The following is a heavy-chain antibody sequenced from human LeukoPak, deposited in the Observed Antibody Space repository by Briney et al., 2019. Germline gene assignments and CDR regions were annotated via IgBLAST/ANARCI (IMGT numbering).Heavy chain of an antibody. CDR2: IYTSGST. V-gene: IGHV4-4*09. D-gene: IGHD6-13*01. J-gene: IGHJ5*02. CDR1: GGSISSYY. CDR3: ARHGTFSIAAADINNWFDP. Sequence: SETLSLTCTVPGGSISSYYWSWIRQPPGKGLEGIVYIYTSGSTNYNPSLKSRVTISVDTSKNQFSLKLSSVTAADTAVYYCARHGTFSIAAADINNWFDPWGQGTLVNVSS.